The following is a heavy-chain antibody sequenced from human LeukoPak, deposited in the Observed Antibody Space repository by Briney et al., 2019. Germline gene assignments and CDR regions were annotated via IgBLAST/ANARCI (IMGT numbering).Heavy chain of an antibody. CDR3: VVFLLDADY. Sequence: GGSLRLSCAASGFTFNTYTMNWVRQAPGKGLEWVSYISGSSGIIDYADSVRGRFTISRDNAKNSLYLQMNSLRAEDTAVYYCVVFLLDADYWGQGTLVTVSS. J-gene: IGHJ4*02. V-gene: IGHV3-48*01. CDR1: GFTFNTYT. D-gene: IGHD3-3*01. CDR2: ISGSSGII.